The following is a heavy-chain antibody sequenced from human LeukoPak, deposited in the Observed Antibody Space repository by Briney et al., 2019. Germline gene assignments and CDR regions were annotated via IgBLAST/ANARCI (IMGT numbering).Heavy chain of an antibody. V-gene: IGHV3-23*01. J-gene: IGHJ6*02. CDR3: ARARPWDSSRSYYFGMDV. CDR2: ISGSGGST. CDR1: GFTFSSYA. Sequence: GGSLRLSCAASGFTFSSYAMSWVRQAPGKGLEWVSAISGSGGSTYYADSVKGRFTISRDNSKNTLYLQMNSLRDEDTAVYYCARARPWDSSRSYYFGMDVWGHGTTVTVSS. D-gene: IGHD3-22*01.